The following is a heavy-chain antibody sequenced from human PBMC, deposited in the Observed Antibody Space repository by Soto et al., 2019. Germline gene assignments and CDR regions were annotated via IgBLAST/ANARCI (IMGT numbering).Heavy chain of an antibody. CDR3: ARIVVVAATGYYFDY. CDR2: INHSGST. D-gene: IGHD2-15*01. Sequence: SSETLSLTCAVYGGSFSGYYCSWIRQPPGKGLEWIGEINHSGSTNYNPSLKSRVTISVDTSKNQFSLKLSSVTAADTAVYYCARIVVVAATGYYFDYWGQGTLVTVSS. J-gene: IGHJ4*02. CDR1: GGSFSGYY. V-gene: IGHV4-34*01.